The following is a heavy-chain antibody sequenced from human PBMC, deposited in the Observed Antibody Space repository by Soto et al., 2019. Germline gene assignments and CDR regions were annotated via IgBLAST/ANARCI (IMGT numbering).Heavy chain of an antibody. CDR1: GGTFSSYT. D-gene: IGHD3-10*01. CDR3: ARNSGASSPGYYGSGSYYDLYYYYYMDV. CDR2: IIPILGIA. V-gene: IGHV1-69*02. Sequence: ASVKVSCKASGGTFSSYTISWVRQAPGQGLEWMGRIIPILGIANYAQKFQGRVTITADKSTSTAYMELSSLRSEDTAVYYCARNSGASSPGYYGSGSYYDLYYYYYMDVWGKGTTVTVSS. J-gene: IGHJ6*03.